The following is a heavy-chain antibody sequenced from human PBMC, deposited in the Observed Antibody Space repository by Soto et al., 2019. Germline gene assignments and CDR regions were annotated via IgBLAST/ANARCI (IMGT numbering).Heavy chain of an antibody. Sequence: PSETLSLTCAVHGGSFSGYYWDWIRQPPGKGLEWIGEINHGGTSNYNPSLKSRVTISVDTSKNQFSLKLSSVTAADTAVYYCARLRWYSHYYYYGMDVWGQGSTVTVSS. V-gene: IGHV4-34*01. CDR1: GGSFSGYY. CDR2: INHGGTS. D-gene: IGHD4-17*01. CDR3: ARLRWYSHYYYYGMDV. J-gene: IGHJ6*02.